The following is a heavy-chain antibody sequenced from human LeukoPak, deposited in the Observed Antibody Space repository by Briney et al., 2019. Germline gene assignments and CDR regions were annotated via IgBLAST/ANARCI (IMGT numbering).Heavy chain of an antibody. D-gene: IGHD6-19*01. Sequence: PGGSLRLSCAASGFTFSSYSMNWVRQAPGKGLEWVSSISSSSSCIYYADSVKGRFTISRDNSKNTLYLQMNSLRAEDTAVYYCAKGIYSSGWSYFDYWGHGTLVTVSS. CDR2: ISSSSSCI. V-gene: IGHV3-21*04. CDR1: GFTFSSYS. J-gene: IGHJ4*01. CDR3: AKGIYSSGWSYFDY.